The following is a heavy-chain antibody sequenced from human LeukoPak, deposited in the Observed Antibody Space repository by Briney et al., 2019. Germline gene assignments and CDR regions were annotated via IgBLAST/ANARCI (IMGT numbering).Heavy chain of an antibody. CDR1: GGTFCSYA. Sequence: ASVKVSCKASGGTFCSYAISWVRQAPGQGLEWMGRIIPIFGIANYAQKFQGRVTITADKSTSTAYVELSSLRSEDTAVYYCATGSDNYYDSSGYYPRVDYWGQGTLVTVSS. CDR2: IIPIFGIA. J-gene: IGHJ4*02. V-gene: IGHV1-69*04. D-gene: IGHD3-22*01. CDR3: ATGSDNYYDSSGYYPRVDY.